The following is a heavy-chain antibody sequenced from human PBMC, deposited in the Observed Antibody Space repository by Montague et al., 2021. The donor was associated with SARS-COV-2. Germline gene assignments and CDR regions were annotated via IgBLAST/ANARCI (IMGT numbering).Heavy chain of an antibody. J-gene: IGHJ4*02. CDR2: VYYSGST. V-gene: IGHV4-39*01. D-gene: IGHD6-13*01. Sequence: SETLSLTCSVSGGSISTSNYYWGWIRQPPGKGLEWIGSVYYSGSTXYNPSLKSRVTVSVDTSKNQFSLKISSVTAADTAVYFCAGQSASSPFDHWGQGTLVTVSS. CDR1: GGSISTSNYY. CDR3: AGQSASSPFDH.